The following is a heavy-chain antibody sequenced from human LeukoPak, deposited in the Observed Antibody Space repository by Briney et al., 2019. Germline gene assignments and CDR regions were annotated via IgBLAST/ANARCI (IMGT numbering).Heavy chain of an antibody. D-gene: IGHD3-9*01. CDR2: ISSSGSTI. J-gene: IGHJ6*02. V-gene: IGHV3-48*04. CDR1: GFTFSSYG. Sequence: GRSLRLSCAASGFTFSSYGMHWVRQAPGKGLEWVSYISSSGSTIYYADSVKGRFTISRDNAKNSLYLQMNSLRAEDTAVYYCARETQYYDILTGYYYYYGMDVWGQGTTVTVSS. CDR3: ARETQYYDILTGYYYYYGMDV.